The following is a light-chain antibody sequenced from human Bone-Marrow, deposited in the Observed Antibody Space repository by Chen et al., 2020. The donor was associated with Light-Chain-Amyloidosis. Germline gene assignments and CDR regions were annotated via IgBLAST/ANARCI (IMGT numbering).Light chain of an antibody. J-gene: IGLJ2*01. CDR2: RDT. CDR3: QSADSSGTYEVI. Sequence: SYELTQPXSVSVSPVQTARTTCPENDLPTKYASWYQPKPGQAPVLVIHRDTDRPSWISERFSGSSSGTTATLTISGVQAEDEADYHCQSADSSGTYEVIFGGGTKLTVL. V-gene: IGLV3-25*03. CDR1: DLPTKY.